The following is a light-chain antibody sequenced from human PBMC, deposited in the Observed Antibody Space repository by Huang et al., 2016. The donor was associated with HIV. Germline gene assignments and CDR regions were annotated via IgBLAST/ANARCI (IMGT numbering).Light chain of an antibody. V-gene: IGKV1-12*01. CDR1: QGISSW. CDR2: AAS. J-gene: IGKJ1*01. CDR3: QQAKNFPWT. Sequence: IQMTQSPSSVSGSVGDRVTISCRASQGISSWLDWYQQRPGEAPKLLISAASNLQIGVPSRFSGSGSGTNFTLTISSLQPEDFASYYCQQAKNFPWTFGQGTKVEMK.